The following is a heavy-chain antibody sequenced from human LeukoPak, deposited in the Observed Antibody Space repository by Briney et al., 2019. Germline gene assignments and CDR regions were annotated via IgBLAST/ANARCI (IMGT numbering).Heavy chain of an antibody. Sequence: LAGGSLRLSCAASGFTFSNYWMHWVRQAPGKGLVWVSRITSDGINTSYADSVKGRFTISRDNAKNTLNLQMNSLRAEDTAVYYCARDLGQYYDTSNNWFDPWGQGTLVTVSS. V-gene: IGHV3-74*01. J-gene: IGHJ5*02. CDR1: GFTFSNYW. D-gene: IGHD3-22*01. CDR3: ARDLGQYYDTSNNWFDP. CDR2: ITSDGINT.